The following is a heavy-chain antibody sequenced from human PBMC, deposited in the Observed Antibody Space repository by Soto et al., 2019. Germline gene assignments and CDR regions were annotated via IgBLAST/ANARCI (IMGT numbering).Heavy chain of an antibody. CDR2: INPNSGST. V-gene: IGHV1-2*04. CDR3: ARAQSFYFDY. Sequence: ALVKVSCKASGYTFTSYGISWVRQAPGQGLEWMGWINPNSGSTKYAQNFQGWVTMTRDTSISTAYMELSRLRSDDTAVYYCARAQSFYFDYWGQGTLVTVSS. CDR1: GYTFTSYG. J-gene: IGHJ4*02.